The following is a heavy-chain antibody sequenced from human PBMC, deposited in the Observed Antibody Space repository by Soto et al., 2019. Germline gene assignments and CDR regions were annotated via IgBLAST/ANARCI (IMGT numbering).Heavy chain of an antibody. Sequence: GVSLKISCQGSGYICANYWSTWVRQMPGKGLEYMGKINPSDSYVNYSPSFQGQVTISADRSTGTAFLQWRSLKASDTALYYCARPPLPGYSIHFNSWGQGTLVTVSS. CDR3: ARPPLPGYSIHFNS. V-gene: IGHV5-10-1*04. CDR1: GYICANYW. CDR2: INPSDSYV. D-gene: IGHD2-15*01. J-gene: IGHJ4*02.